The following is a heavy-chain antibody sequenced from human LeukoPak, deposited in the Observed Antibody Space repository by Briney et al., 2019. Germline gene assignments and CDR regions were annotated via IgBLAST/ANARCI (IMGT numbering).Heavy chain of an antibody. D-gene: IGHD1-14*01. J-gene: IGHJ4*02. CDR1: GGSISSYC. CDR2: IYYSGST. CDR3: ARRANRFDY. V-gene: IGHV4-59*01. Sequence: SETLSLTCTVSGGSISSYCWSWIRQPPGKGLEWIGYIYYSGSTNYNPSLKSRVTISVDTSKNQFSLKLSSVTAADTAVYYCARRANRFDYWGQGTLVTVSS.